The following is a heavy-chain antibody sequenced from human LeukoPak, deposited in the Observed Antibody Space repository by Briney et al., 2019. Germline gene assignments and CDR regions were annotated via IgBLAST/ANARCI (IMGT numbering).Heavy chain of an antibody. D-gene: IGHD6-19*01. Sequence: PSGTLSLTCAVSGGSIINSNWWSWVRQPPGKGLEWIGEIDHSGSTSYNPSLKSRVTMSVDRSQNQFSLRLSTVTAADTAVYYCARGAWLVLDYWGQGTLVTVSS. V-gene: IGHV4-4*02. CDR2: IDHSGST. CDR3: ARGAWLVLDY. J-gene: IGHJ4*02. CDR1: GGSIINSNW.